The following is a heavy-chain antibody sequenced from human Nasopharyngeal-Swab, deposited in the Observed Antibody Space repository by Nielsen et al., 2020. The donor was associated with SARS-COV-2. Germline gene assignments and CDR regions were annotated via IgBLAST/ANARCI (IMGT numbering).Heavy chain of an antibody. J-gene: IGHJ4*02. CDR2: ISYDGSNK. V-gene: IGHV3-30-3*01. CDR1: GFTSSRYT. D-gene: IGHD3-22*01. Sequence: GGSLRLSCAASGFTSSRYTMHWVRQAPGKGLEWVAVISYDGSNKYYADSVKGRFTISRDISKNTLYLQMNSLRAEDTAVFYCASTPLDSSGYYHAFHYWGRGTLVTVSS. CDR3: ASTPLDSSGYYHAFHY.